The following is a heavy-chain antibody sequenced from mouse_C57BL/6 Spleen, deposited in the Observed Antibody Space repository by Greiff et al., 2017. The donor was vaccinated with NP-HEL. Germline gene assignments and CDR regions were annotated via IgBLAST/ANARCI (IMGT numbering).Heavy chain of an antibody. CDR1: GYTFTSYW. V-gene: IGHV1-52*01. Sequence: QVQLQQPGAELVRPGSSVKLSCKASGYTFTSYWMHWVKQRPIQGLEWIGNIDPSDSETHYNQKFKDKATLTVDKSSSTAYMQLSSLTSEDSAVYYCACSYGSSYWYFDVWGTGTTVTVSS. D-gene: IGHD1-1*01. CDR2: IDPSDSET. J-gene: IGHJ1*03. CDR3: ACSYGSSYWYFDV.